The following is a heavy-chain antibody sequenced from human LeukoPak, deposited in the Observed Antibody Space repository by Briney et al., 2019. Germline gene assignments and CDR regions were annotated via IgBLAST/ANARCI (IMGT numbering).Heavy chain of an antibody. CDR1: DDSINNHY. CDR2: IYHTGST. Sequence: PSETLSLTCTVSDDSINNHYWSWIRQPPGKGLEWIGYIYHTGSTNYNPSLKSRVTMSIDTSKSQFSLRLSSVTAADTAVYFCARESGYVTDPDYYYGMDVWGQGATVTDSS. J-gene: IGHJ6*02. D-gene: IGHD5-12*01. V-gene: IGHV4-59*11. CDR3: ARESGYVTDPDYYYGMDV.